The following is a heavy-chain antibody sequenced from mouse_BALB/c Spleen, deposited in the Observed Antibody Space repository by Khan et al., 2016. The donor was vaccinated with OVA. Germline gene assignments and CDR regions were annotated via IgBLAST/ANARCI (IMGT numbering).Heavy chain of an antibody. Sequence: QVQLQQSGAELARPGASVKLSCKTSGYTFTDFYINWVKQRIGQGLEWIGDIYPGSANTYYNEKFKGKATLTVEQSSSTAYMQLSSLRSDDSAVYFCARSGSVALGFGGQGTLVTVSA. CDR2: IYPGSANT. D-gene: IGHD3-2*02. J-gene: IGHJ3*01. CDR3: ARSGSVALGF. CDR1: GYTFTDFY. V-gene: IGHV1-76*01.